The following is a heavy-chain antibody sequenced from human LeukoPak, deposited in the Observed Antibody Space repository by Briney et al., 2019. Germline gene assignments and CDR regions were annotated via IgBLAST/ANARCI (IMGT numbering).Heavy chain of an antibody. J-gene: IGHJ3*02. V-gene: IGHV1-69*13. D-gene: IGHD2-15*01. CDR1: GGTFSSYA. CDR2: IIPIFGTA. CDR3: ATTDIVVVVAATADAFDI. Sequence: SVKVSCKASGGTFSSYAISWVRQAPGQGLEWMGGIIPIFGTANYAQKFQGRVTITADESTSTAYMELSSLRSEDTAVYYCATTDIVVVVAATADAFDIWGQGTMVTVSS.